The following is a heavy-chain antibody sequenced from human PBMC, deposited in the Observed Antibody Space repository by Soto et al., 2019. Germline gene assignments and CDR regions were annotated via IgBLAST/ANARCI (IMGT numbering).Heavy chain of an antibody. CDR2: IYHSGST. CDR1: GGSISSSNW. V-gene: IGHV4-4*02. J-gene: IGHJ6*03. CDR3: ARDSRYSSSWRAYYYYYMDV. Sequence: SETLSLTCTVSGGSISSSNWWSWVRQPPGKGLEWIGEIYHSGSTNYNPSLKSRVTISVDKSKNQFSLKLSSVTAADTAVYYCARDSRYSSSWRAYYYYYMDVWGKGTTVTVSS. D-gene: IGHD6-13*01.